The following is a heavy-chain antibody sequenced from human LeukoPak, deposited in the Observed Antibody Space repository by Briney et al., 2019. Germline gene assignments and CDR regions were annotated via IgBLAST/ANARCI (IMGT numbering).Heavy chain of an antibody. D-gene: IGHD6-6*01. J-gene: IGHJ4*02. CDR2: IQSDGSNE. CDR3: AKLAPGLDY. V-gene: IGHV3-30*02. CDR1: GFTFSTYV. Sequence: PGGSLRLSCAASGFTFSTYVMHWVRQAPGKGLEWVALIQSDGSNEYYADSVKGRFTISRDNSKNTLYLQMNSLRAEDTAVYYCAKLAPGLDYWGQGTLVTVSS.